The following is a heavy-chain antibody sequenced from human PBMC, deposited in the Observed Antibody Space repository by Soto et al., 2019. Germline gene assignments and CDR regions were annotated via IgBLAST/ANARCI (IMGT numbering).Heavy chain of an antibody. CDR3: ARSVAVPGAHIDY. CDR2: VYYTGST. D-gene: IGHD6-19*01. Sequence: SETLSLTCSVSGGSISGSYWSWIRQSPGKGLEWLGYVYYTGSTNYSPSLRSRVSISVDTSKNEFSLRLSSVTAADTAVYFCARSVAVPGAHIDYWGQGTQVTSPQ. CDR1: GGSISGSY. J-gene: IGHJ4*02. V-gene: IGHV4-59*01.